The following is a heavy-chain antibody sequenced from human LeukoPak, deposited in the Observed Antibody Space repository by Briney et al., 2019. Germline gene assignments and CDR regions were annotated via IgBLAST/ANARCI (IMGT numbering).Heavy chain of an antibody. Sequence: PSETLSLTCTVSGGSISSYYWSWIRQPPGKGLEWIGYIYYSGSTNYNPSLKSRVTISVDTSKNQFSLKLSSVTAADTAVYYCARADYGGFDYWGQGTLVTVSS. J-gene: IGHJ4*02. CDR1: GGSISSYY. V-gene: IGHV4-59*01. D-gene: IGHD4-23*01. CDR2: IYYSGST. CDR3: ARADYGGFDY.